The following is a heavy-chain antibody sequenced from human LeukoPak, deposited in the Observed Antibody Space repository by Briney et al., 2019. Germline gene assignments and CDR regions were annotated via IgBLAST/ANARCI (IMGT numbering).Heavy chain of an antibody. D-gene: IGHD6-13*01. V-gene: IGHV1-69*13. J-gene: IGHJ4*02. Sequence: SVKVSCKASGGTFSSYAISWVRQAPGQGLEWMGGIIPIFGTANYAQKFQGRVTITADESTSTAYMELSSLRSEDTAVYYCARDNGRIAAAGWRYLAPDYWGQGTLVTVSS. CDR3: ARDNGRIAAAGWRYLAPDY. CDR2: IIPIFGTA. CDR1: GGTFSSYA.